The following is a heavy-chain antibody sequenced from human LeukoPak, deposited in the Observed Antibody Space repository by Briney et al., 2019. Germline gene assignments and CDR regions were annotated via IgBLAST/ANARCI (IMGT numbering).Heavy chain of an antibody. CDR3: ARISSSGSYSGYYFDL. CDR2: IKEDGSDK. J-gene: IGHJ4*02. Sequence: GGSLRLSCVASGVTLSRSWMSWVRQAPGKGLEWVANIKEDGSDKNYVDSVKGRFTISRDNDKNALHLQMDSLRADDTAVYYCARISSSGSYSGYYFDLWGQGTLVAVSS. V-gene: IGHV3-7*01. CDR1: GVTLSRSW. D-gene: IGHD3-10*01.